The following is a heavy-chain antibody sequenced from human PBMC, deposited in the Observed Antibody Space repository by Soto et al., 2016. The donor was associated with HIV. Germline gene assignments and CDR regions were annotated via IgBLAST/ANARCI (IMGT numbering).Heavy chain of an antibody. CDR1: EFTFRTYS. J-gene: IGHJ4*02. D-gene: IGHD2-15*01. Sequence: EVQLVESGGGLVKPGESLRLSCTGSEFTFRTYSMNWVRQAPGKGLEWVSSISRSSTYIYYADSVKGRFTISRDNAKNLLYLQMSSLRAEDTAVYYCARAETXSSSYQDWGQGTLVHRLV. CDR3: ARAETXSSSYQD. CDR2: ISRSSTYI. V-gene: IGHV3-21*01.